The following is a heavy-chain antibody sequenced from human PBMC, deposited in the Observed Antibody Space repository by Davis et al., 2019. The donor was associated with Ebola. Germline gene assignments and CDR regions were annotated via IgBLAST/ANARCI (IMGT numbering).Heavy chain of an antibody. CDR3: ARDPDRDYDFWSGSMDV. CDR2: MNPNSGNT. J-gene: IGHJ6*02. Sequence: AASVKVSCKASGYTFTSYDINWVRQATGQGLEWMGWMNPNSGNTGYAQKFQGRVTMTRNTSISTAYMELSSLISEDTAEYYCARDPDRDYDFWSGSMDVWGQGTTVTVSS. D-gene: IGHD3-3*01. V-gene: IGHV1-8*01. CDR1: GYTFTSYD.